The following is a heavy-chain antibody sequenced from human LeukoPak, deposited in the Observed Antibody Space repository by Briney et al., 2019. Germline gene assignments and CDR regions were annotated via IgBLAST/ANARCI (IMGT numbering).Heavy chain of an antibody. CDR1: GYTFTSYD. CDR3: ARGSWGYGDYYFDY. D-gene: IGHD4-17*01. CDR2: MNPNSGNT. Sequence: ASVKVSCKASGYTFTSYDINWVRQATGQGLEWMGWMNPNSGNTGYAQKFQGRVTMSRNTFISTAYMELSSLRSEDTAVYYCARGSWGYGDYYFDYWGQGTLVTVSS. V-gene: IGHV1-8*01. J-gene: IGHJ4*02.